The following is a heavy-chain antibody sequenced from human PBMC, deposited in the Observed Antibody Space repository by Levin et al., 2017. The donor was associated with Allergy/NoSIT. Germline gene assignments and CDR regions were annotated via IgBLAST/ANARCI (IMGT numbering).Heavy chain of an antibody. CDR2: IWYDGSNK. D-gene: IGHD2-8*02. V-gene: IGHV3-33*01. Sequence: GSLRLSCAASGFTFSSYGMHWVRQAPGKGLEWVAVIWYDGSNKYYADSVKGRFTISRDNSKNTLYLQMNSLRAEDTAVYYCARDFVAYGGVAGDAFDIWGQGTMVTVSS. J-gene: IGHJ3*02. CDR1: GFTFSSYG. CDR3: ARDFVAYGGVAGDAFDI.